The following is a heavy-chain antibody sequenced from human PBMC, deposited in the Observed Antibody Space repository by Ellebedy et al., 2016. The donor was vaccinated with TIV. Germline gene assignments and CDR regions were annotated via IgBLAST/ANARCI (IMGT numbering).Heavy chain of an antibody. CDR2: IIPIFGTA. V-gene: IGHV1-69*13. J-gene: IGHJ4*02. D-gene: IGHD6-13*01. CDR1: GGTFSSYA. CDR3: AREGLIGIAAAAFDY. Sequence: SVKVSXXASGGTFSSYAISWVRQAPGQGLEWMGGIIPIFGTANYAQKFQGRVTITADESTSTAYMELSSLRSEDTAVYYCAREGLIGIAAAAFDYWGQGTLVTVSS.